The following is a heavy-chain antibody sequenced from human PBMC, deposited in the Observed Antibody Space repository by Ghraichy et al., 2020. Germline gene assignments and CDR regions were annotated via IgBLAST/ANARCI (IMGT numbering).Heavy chain of an antibody. J-gene: IGHJ5*02. CDR1: GGSISSYY. CDR3: ARREGRRYCSGGSCPNWFDP. CDR2: IYYSGST. D-gene: IGHD2-15*01. Sequence: SETLSLTCTVSGGSISSYYWSWIRQPPGKGLEWIGYIYYSGSTNYNPSLKSRVTISVDTSKNQFSLKLSSVTAADTAVYYCARREGRRYCSGGSCPNWFDPWGQGTLVTVSS. V-gene: IGHV4-59*01.